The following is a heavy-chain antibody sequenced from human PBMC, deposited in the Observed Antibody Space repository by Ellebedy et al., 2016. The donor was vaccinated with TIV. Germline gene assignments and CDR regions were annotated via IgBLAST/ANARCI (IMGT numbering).Heavy chain of an antibody. CDR1: GYTFTDYY. Sequence: AASVKVSCKASGYTFTDYYMHWVRQAPGQGLEWMGWINPNSGGTSYAQKFQGWVTMTRDTSISTAYMELSSLRSEDTAVYFCTTDSSKSALVMMTSAHAFDIWGQGTMVIVSS. CDR3: TTDSSKSALVMMTSAHAFDI. V-gene: IGHV1-2*04. CDR2: INPNSGGT. D-gene: IGHD2-21*02. J-gene: IGHJ3*02.